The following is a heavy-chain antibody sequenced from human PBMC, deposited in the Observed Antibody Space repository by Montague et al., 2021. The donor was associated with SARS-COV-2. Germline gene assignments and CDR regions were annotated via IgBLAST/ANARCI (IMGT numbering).Heavy chain of an antibody. CDR3: ARDPRYSLSWSFDY. D-gene: IGHD6-13*01. Sequence: CAISGDSVAGNHLACNWIGQSPSRDFRWLGRTSSRPKWNNDYALSVKSRMTISPDTSKNQFSLQLSSVTPEDRAVYYCARDPRYSLSWSFDYWGQGTLVTVSS. J-gene: IGHJ4*02. V-gene: IGHV6-1*01. CDR1: GDSVAGNHLA. CDR2: TSSRPKWNN.